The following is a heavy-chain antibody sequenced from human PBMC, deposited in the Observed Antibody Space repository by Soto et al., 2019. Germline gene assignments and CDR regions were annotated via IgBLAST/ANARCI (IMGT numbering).Heavy chain of an antibody. D-gene: IGHD3-3*01. J-gene: IGHJ6*02. CDR2: IIPIFGTA. CDR3: ARGRVTIFGVVPRPYYYGMDV. V-gene: IGHV1-69*13. Sequence: VKVSCKASGGTFSSYAISWVRQAPGQGLEWMGGIIPIFGTANYAQKFQGRVTITADESTSTAYMELSSLRSEDTAVYYCARGRVTIFGVVPRPYYYGMDVWGQGTTVTVS. CDR1: GGTFSSYA.